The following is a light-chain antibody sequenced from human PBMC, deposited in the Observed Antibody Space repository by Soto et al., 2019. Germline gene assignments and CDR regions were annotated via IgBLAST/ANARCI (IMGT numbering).Light chain of an antibody. Sequence: DIQMTQSPSTLSASVGDRVTITCRASQSISSWLPWYQQKPGTAPKLLIYKASTLENGVPSRFSGSRSGTEFTLAVRSLQRDDGATNDDQQDNESVPYTCGQGTKLESK. CDR1: QSISSW. V-gene: IGKV1-5*03. CDR2: KAS. J-gene: IGKJ2*01. CDR3: QQDNESVPYT.